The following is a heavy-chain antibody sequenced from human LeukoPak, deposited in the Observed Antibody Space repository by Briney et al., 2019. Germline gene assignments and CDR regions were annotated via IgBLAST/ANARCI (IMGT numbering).Heavy chain of an antibody. Sequence: PGGSLRLSCAASGFTFSSYAMSWVRQAPGKGLEWVSAISGSGGSTYYADSVKGRFTISRDNSKNTLYLQMNSLRAEDTAVYYCAKRALLGFEELYYFDYWGQGTLVTVSS. CDR1: GFTFSSYA. J-gene: IGHJ4*02. V-gene: IGHV3-23*01. CDR2: ISGSGGST. CDR3: AKRALLGFEELYYFDY. D-gene: IGHD3-10*01.